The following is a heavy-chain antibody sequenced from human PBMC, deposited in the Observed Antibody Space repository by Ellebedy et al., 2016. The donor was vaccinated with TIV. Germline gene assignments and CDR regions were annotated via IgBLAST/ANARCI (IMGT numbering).Heavy chain of an antibody. J-gene: IGHJ6*02. Sequence: AASVKVSCKSSGYTFIDYGVTWVRQAPGQGLDWMGWVSAYSGNTNDAENLQGRVTMTTDTSTDTAYMELRRLRSDDTAVYFCARYSGSGTYYRNGMDVWGQGTTVTVSS. CDR2: VSAYSGNT. CDR3: ARYSGSGTYYRNGMDV. D-gene: IGHD3-10*01. CDR1: GYTFIDYG. V-gene: IGHV1-18*01.